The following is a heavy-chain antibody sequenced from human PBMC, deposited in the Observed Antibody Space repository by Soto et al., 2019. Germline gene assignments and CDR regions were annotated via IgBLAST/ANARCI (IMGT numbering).Heavy chain of an antibody. J-gene: IGHJ4*02. V-gene: IGHV1-46*03. CDR3: AREIAAAGTLDY. D-gene: IGHD6-13*01. Sequence: ASVKVSFKASGYTFTSYYMHWVRQAPGQGLEWMGIINPSGGSTSFAQKFQGRVTMTRDTSTSTVYMELSSLRSEDTAVYFCAREIAAAGTLDYWGQGTLVTVSS. CDR2: INPSGGST. CDR1: GYTFTSYY.